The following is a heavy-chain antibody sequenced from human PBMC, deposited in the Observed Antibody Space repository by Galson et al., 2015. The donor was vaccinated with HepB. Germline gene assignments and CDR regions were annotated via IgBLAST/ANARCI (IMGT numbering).Heavy chain of an antibody. CDR1: GYTLTELS. Sequence: SVKVSCKVSGYTLTELSMHWVRQAPGKGLEWMGGFDPEDGETIYAQKFQGRVTMTEDTSTDTAYMELSSLRSEDTAVYYCATSSGWYGPPRSGGHDAFDIWGQGTMVTVSS. V-gene: IGHV1-24*01. CDR2: FDPEDGET. J-gene: IGHJ3*02. CDR3: ATSSGWYGPPRSGGHDAFDI. D-gene: IGHD6-19*01.